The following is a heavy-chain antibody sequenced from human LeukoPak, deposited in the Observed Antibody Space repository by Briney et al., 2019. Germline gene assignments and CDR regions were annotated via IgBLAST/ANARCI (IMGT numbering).Heavy chain of an antibody. CDR1: GFTFSSYA. CDR3: ARDQDGGYRFYYYGMDV. CDR2: ISYDGSNK. V-gene: IGHV3-30-3*01. Sequence: GGSLRLSCAASGFTFSSYAMHWVREAPGKGLEWVAVISYDGSNKYYADSVKDRFTISRDNSKNTLYLQMNRLRAEDTAVYYCARDQDGGYRFYYYGMDVWGQGTTVTVSS. J-gene: IGHJ6*02. D-gene: IGHD5-12*01.